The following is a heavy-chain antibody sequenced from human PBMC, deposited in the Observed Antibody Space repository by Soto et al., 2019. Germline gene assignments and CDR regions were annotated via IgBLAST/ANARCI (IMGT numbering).Heavy chain of an antibody. Sequence: SETLSLTCTVSGDSVSSTVYYWGWIRQPPGKGLQWIGSILHGRNTRYSPSLESRVTISVDTSNNQFSLKLSSVAASDTAVYYCARHLAAAGGHSGDWGQGILVTVSS. CDR2: ILHGRNT. V-gene: IGHV4-39*01. J-gene: IGHJ4*02. D-gene: IGHD6-13*01. CDR1: GDSVSSTVYY. CDR3: ARHLAAAGGHSGD.